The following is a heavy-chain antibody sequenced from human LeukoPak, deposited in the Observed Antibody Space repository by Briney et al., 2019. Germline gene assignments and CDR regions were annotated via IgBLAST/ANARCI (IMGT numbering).Heavy chain of an antibody. J-gene: IGHJ5*02. CDR1: GFTFSSYA. CDR2: ISGSGGST. V-gene: IGHV3-23*01. Sequence: GGSLRLSCAASGFTFSSYAMGWVRQAPGKGLEWVSAISGSGGSTYYADSVKGRFTISRDNSKNTLYLQMNSLRDEDTAVYYSAKGCDYYDDSSGYGFDPWGQGTLVTVSS. D-gene: IGHD3-22*01. CDR3: AKGCDYYDDSSGYGFDP.